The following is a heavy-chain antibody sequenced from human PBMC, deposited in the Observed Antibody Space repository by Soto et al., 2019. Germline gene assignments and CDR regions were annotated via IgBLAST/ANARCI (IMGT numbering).Heavy chain of an antibody. CDR2: MNPNSGNT. V-gene: IGHV1-8*01. CDR3: AKASVWYPYFDS. Sequence: ASVKVSCKASGYTFTSYDINWVRQATGQGLEWMGWMNPNSGNTGYAQKFQGRVTMTRNTSISTAYMELNSLRAEDTAIYYCAKASVWYPYFDSWGQGTLVTVSS. J-gene: IGHJ4*02. D-gene: IGHD6-13*01. CDR1: GYTFTSYD.